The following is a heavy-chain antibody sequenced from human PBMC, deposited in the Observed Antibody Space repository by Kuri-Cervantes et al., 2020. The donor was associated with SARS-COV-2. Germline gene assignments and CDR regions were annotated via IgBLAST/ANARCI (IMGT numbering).Heavy chain of an antibody. V-gene: IGHV4-34*01. J-gene: IGHJ6*02. CDR3: ARGVGAAVAGTLITIYYYYGMDV. CDR1: GGSFSGYY. CDR2: IYYSGST. D-gene: IGHD6-19*01. Sequence: SETLSLTCAVYGGSFSGYYWSWIRQPPGKGLEWIGYIYYSGSTNYNPSLKSRVTISVDTSKNQFSLKLSSVTAADTAVYYCARGVGAAVAGTLITIYYYYGMDVWGQGTTVTVSS.